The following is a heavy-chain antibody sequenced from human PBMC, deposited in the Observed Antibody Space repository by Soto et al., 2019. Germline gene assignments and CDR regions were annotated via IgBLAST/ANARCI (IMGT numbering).Heavy chain of an antibody. D-gene: IGHD1-20*01. Sequence: GGSLRLSCRGAGFRFTDAWMSWVRQAPGKGLEWVGRMKSIGSGGTTDYPTPVKGRFTLSRDDSRNTLYLQMNSLKTEDTAVYYCCCSHNINYSFDIWGQGTLVTVSS. J-gene: IGHJ4*02. V-gene: IGHV3-15*01. CDR2: MKSIGSGGTT. CDR3: CCSHNINYSFDI. CDR1: GFRFTDAW.